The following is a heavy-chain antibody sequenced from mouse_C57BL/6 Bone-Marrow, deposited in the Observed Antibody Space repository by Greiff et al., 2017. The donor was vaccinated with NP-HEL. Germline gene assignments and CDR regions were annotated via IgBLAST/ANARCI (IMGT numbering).Heavy chain of an antibody. J-gene: IGHJ3*01. V-gene: IGHV1-82*01. CDR1: GYAFSSSW. CDR3: ARSTVSWFAY. D-gene: IGHD3-2*01. Sequence: QVQLQQSGPELVKPGASVKISCKASGYAFSSSWMNWVKQRPGKGLEWIGRIYPGDGDTNYNGKFKGKATLTANKSSSTAYLTLSSLTSEDSAVYFCARSTVSWFAYWGQGTLVTVSA. CDR2: IYPGDGDT.